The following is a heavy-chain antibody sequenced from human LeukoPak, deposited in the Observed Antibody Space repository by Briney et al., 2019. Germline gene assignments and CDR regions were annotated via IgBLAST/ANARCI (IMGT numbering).Heavy chain of an antibody. CDR3: ARGTPYYYDSSGYTFDY. V-gene: IGHV1-69*13. CDR1: GGTFSSYA. D-gene: IGHD3-22*01. J-gene: IGHJ4*02. Sequence: ASVKVSCKASGGTFSSYAISWVRQAPGQGLEWMGGIIPIFGTANYAQKFQGRVTITADESTSTAYVELSSLRSEDTAVYYCARGTPYYYDSSGYTFDYWGQGTLVTVSS. CDR2: IIPIFGTA.